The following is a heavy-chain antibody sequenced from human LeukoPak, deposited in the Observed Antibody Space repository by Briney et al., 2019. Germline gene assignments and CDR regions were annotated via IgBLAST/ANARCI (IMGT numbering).Heavy chain of an antibody. Sequence: SETLSLTCTVSGGSISSYYWSWIRQPPGKGLEWIGYIYYTGNTNYNPSLKSRLTISVDTSKNQFSLKLTSVTAADTAVYYCARYSSGWSSDHWFDPWGQGSLVTVSS. D-gene: IGHD6-19*01. J-gene: IGHJ5*02. CDR2: IYYTGNT. CDR1: GGSISSYY. V-gene: IGHV4-59*01. CDR3: ARYSSGWSSDHWFDP.